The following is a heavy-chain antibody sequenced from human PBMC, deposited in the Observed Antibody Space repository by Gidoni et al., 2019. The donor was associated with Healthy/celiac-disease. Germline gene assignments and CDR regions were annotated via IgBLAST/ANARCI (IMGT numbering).Heavy chain of an antibody. V-gene: IGHV1-69*01. CDR3: ARGLVDYDSSVPTLD. CDR1: GGTFSSYA. D-gene: IGHD3-22*01. J-gene: IGHJ4*02. Sequence: QVQLVQSGAAAKTPVSSAKVSCNASGGTFSSYAICWVRQAPGQGLKWMGGLSPIFGTANYAQKFQGRVTITADESTSTAYMRLSSLRSEDTAVYYCARGLVDYDSSVPTLDWGQGTLVTVSS. CDR2: LSPIFGTA.